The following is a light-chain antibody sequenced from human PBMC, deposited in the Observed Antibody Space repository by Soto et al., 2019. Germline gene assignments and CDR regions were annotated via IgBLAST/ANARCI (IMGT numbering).Light chain of an antibody. CDR1: SSDIGGFNY. Sequence: QSALTQPASVSGSPGQSITISCTGTSSDIGGFNYVSWYQQHPGKAPKLMIYDVNNRPSGVSNRFSGSKSGNTASLTISGLQAEDEAAYYCCSHTSSIALVVFGGGTKLTVL. CDR2: DVN. V-gene: IGLV2-14*03. J-gene: IGLJ2*01. CDR3: CSHTSSIALVV.